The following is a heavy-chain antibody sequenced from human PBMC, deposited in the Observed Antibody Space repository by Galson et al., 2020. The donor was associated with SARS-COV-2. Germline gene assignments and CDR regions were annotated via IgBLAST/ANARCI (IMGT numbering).Heavy chain of an antibody. Sequence: TLSLTCTVSGDSIDSISSNYWSWVWQPAGKGLEWIGRIYTSGTTHYNPSLKSRVTMSVDTSKNQFSLKLSFVTDADTAMYYCARGTTVTPLDYWSQGTLVTVSS. CDR3: ARGTTVTPLDY. J-gene: IGHJ4*02. D-gene: IGHD4-17*01. CDR2: IYTSGTT. V-gene: IGHV4-61*02. CDR1: GDSIDSISSNY.